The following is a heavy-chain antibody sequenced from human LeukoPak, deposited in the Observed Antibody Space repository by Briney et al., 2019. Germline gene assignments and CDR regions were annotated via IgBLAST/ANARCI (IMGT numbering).Heavy chain of an antibody. CDR1: GFTFSSYA. J-gene: IGHJ4*02. CDR2: ISGSGGST. V-gene: IGHV3-23*01. D-gene: IGHD6-13*01. Sequence: GGSLRLSCAASGFTFSSYAMSWVRQAPGKGLEWVSAISGSGGSTYYADSVKGRFTISRDNSKNTLYLQMNSLRAEDTAVYYCARFDKYSSSWYYFDYWGQGTLVTVSS. CDR3: ARFDKYSSSWYYFDY.